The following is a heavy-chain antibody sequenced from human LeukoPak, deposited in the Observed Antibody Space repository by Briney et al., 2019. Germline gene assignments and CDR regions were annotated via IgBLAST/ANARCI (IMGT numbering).Heavy chain of an antibody. Sequence: SETLSLTCTVSGYSISSGYYWGWIRQPPGKGLEWIGSIYHSGSTYYNPSLKSRVTISVDTSKNQFSLKLSSVTAADTAVYYCAREYNYYDILTGYYNYNWFDPWGQGTLVTVSS. D-gene: IGHD3-9*01. CDR3: AREYNYYDILTGYYNYNWFDP. J-gene: IGHJ5*02. V-gene: IGHV4-38-2*02. CDR2: IYHSGST. CDR1: GYSISSGYY.